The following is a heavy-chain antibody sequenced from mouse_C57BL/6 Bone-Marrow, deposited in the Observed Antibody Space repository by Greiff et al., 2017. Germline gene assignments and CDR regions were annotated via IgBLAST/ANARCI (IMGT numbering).Heavy chain of an antibody. V-gene: IGHV5-6*01. Sequence: EVKVVESGGDLVKPGGSLKLSCAASGFTFSSYGMSWVRQTPDKRLEWVATISSGGSYTYYPDSVKGRFTISRDNAKNTLYLQMSSLKSEDTAMYYCARPPSYYGSSSAWFAYWGQGTLVTVSA. J-gene: IGHJ3*01. CDR2: ISSGGSYT. CDR1: GFTFSSYG. D-gene: IGHD1-1*01. CDR3: ARPPSYYGSSSAWFAY.